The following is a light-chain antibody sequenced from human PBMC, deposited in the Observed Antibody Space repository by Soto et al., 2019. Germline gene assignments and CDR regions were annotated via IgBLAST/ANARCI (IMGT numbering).Light chain of an antibody. CDR2: GAS. J-gene: IGKJ5*01. CDR3: QQYGTSVTIT. Sequence: EIVLTQSPGTLSLSPGERATLSCRASQSVSSSYLAWYQQKPGQAPRLLIYGASSRATGIPDRFSGSGSGTDFTLTISRLEPEDFAVYYCQQYGTSVTITFGQGTRLE. V-gene: IGKV3-20*01. CDR1: QSVSSSY.